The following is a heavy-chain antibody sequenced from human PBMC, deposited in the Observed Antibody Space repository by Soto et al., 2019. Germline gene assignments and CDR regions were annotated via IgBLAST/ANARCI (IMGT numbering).Heavy chain of an antibody. CDR2: IYYSRST. D-gene: IGHD4-17*01. CDR3: ARNPTV. V-gene: IGHV4-31*03. J-gene: IGHJ4*02. CDR1: GGSISSGGYY. Sequence: QVQLQESGPGLVKPSQTLSLTCTVSGGSISSGGYYWSWIRQHPGKGLEWIGYIYYSRSTYYNPSLTRRVTRSVDTSKNQFSLEVSSVTASDMAVYYCARNPTVWGQGTLVTVSS.